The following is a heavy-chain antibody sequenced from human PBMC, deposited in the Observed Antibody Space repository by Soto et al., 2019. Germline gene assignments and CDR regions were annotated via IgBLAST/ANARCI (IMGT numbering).Heavy chain of an antibody. D-gene: IGHD2-2*01. Sequence: SKTLSLTCAVYGWSFSGHYWSRIRKHPWNGLDWIGEINHSGSTNYNPSLKSRVTISVDTSKNQFSLKLSSVTAADTAVYYCARLPIRYCSSTSCPRSPYYYYMDVWGKGTTVT. CDR2: INHSGST. J-gene: IGHJ6*03. CDR3: ARLPIRYCSSTSCPRSPYYYYMDV. V-gene: IGHV4-34*01. CDR1: GWSFSGHY.